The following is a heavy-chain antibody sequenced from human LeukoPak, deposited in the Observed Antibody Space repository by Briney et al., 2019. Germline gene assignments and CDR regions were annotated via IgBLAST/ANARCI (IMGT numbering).Heavy chain of an antibody. V-gene: IGHV4-30-2*01. Sequence: PSQTLSLTCAVSGGSISSGGYSWSWIRQPPGKGLEWIGYIYHSGSTYYNPSLKSRVAISVDRSKNQFSLKLSSVTAADTAVYYCARYPSGYDWNYFDYWGQGTLVTVSS. CDR1: GGSISSGGYS. D-gene: IGHD5-12*01. J-gene: IGHJ4*02. CDR2: IYHSGST. CDR3: ARYPSGYDWNYFDY.